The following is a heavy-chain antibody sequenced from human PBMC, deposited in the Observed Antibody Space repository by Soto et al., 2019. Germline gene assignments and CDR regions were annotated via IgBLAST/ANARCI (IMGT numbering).Heavy chain of an antibody. J-gene: IGHJ4*02. D-gene: IGHD6-6*01. CDR1: GGSISSGGYY. CDR2: IYYSGST. Sequence: SEILSLTCTVSGGSISSGGYYWSWIRQHPGKGLEWIGYIYYSGSTYYNPSLKSRVTISVDTSKNQFSLKLSSVTAADTAVYYCARGVGDSSSSFFDYWGQGTLVTVSS. CDR3: ARGVGDSSSSFFDY. V-gene: IGHV4-31*03.